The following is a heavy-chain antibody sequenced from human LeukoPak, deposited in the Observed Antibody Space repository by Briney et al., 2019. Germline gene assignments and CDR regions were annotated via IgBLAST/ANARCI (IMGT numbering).Heavy chain of an antibody. V-gene: IGHV4-31*03. J-gene: IGHJ4*02. CDR2: IYYSGSS. Sequence: PSQTLSLTYTVSGGSISSSGFYWSWIRQHPGRGLEWIGYIYYSGSSHYNPSLKSRATISADTSENQFSLKLNSVTAADTAVYYCARVDAALVSVDYWGQGTQVTVSS. D-gene: IGHD5-18*01. CDR1: GGSISSSGFY. CDR3: ARVDAALVSVDY.